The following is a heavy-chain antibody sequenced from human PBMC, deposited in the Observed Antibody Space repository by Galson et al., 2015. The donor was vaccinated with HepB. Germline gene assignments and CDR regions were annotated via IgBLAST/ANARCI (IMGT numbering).Heavy chain of an antibody. CDR2: FDPEDGET. D-gene: IGHD1-1*01. CDR1: GYTLTELS. Sequence: SVKVSCKVSGYTLTELSMHWVRQAPGKGLEWMGGFDPEDGETTYAQKFQGRVTMTEDTSTDTAYMELSSLRSEDTAVYYCATDFTPTGNLGYWGQGTLVTVSS. V-gene: IGHV1-24*01. CDR3: ATDFTPTGNLGY. J-gene: IGHJ4*02.